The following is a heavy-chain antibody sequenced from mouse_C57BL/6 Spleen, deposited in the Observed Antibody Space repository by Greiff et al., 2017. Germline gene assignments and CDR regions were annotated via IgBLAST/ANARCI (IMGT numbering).Heavy chain of an antibody. Sequence: VQLQQPGAELVKPGASVKMSCKASGYTFTSYWITWVKQRAGQGLEWIGDIYPGSGSTNYNEKFKSKATLTVDTSSSTAYMQLSSLTSEDSAVYYCARGDGYPAWFAYWGQGTLVTVSA. CDR3: ARGDGYPAWFAY. CDR1: GYTFTSYW. CDR2: IYPGSGST. D-gene: IGHD2-3*01. J-gene: IGHJ3*01. V-gene: IGHV1-55*01.